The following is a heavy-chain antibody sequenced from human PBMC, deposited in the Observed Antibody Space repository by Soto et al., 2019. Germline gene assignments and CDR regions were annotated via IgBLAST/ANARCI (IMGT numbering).Heavy chain of an antibody. D-gene: IGHD6-19*01. J-gene: IGHJ4*02. CDR2: ISGSGAGT. Sequence: EIELLESGGGLVQPGGSLRLSCAASGFTFTTYAMGWVRQAPWKGLEWVSSISGSGAGTFYADSVKGRFTISRDNAKKMVYLQMNGLRADDTAVYYCAKEALTVAGNNFDSWGQGTLVTVSS. V-gene: IGHV3-23*01. CDR3: AKEALTVAGNNFDS. CDR1: GFTFTTYA.